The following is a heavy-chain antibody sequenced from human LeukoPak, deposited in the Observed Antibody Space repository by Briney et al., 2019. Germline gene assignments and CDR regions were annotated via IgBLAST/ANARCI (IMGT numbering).Heavy chain of an antibody. CDR3: VKGLHLFDV. CDR1: GFTFVDYA. V-gene: IGHV3-23*05. J-gene: IGHJ6*02. D-gene: IGHD2-21*01. Sequence: GGSLRLSCVASGFTFVDYAMTWVRQAPGQELEWVSTIAYSGIFSEDSVRGRFTISIDDSRNTLNLQKNNLRAEDSAGYYCVKGLHLFDVWGQGTTVTVSS. CDR2: IAYSGI.